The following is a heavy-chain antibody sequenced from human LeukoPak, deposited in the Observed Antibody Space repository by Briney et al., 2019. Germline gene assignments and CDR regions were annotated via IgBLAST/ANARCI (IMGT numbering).Heavy chain of an antibody. CDR1: GFTFSNYG. CDR3: AKGVNFDWLPDDS. J-gene: IGHJ4*02. V-gene: IGHV3-30*18. D-gene: IGHD3-9*01. CDR2: LSYDGSDK. Sequence: GTSLRLSCTVSGFTFSNYGMHWVRQAPGKGLEWVAVLSYDGSDKYYKDSVKGRFTISRDNSKNTLYLQMNSLRAEDTAVYYCAKGVNFDWLPDDSWGQGTLVTVSS.